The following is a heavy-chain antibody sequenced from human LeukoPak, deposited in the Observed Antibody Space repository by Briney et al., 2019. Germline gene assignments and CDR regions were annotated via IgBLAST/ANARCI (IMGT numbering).Heavy chain of an antibody. J-gene: IGHJ4*02. CDR3: ARQTGSGLFTLP. CDR1: GVSISSSNSY. CDR2: IYYSGNT. Sequence: SETLSLTCTVSGVSISSSNSYWGWIRQPPGEGLEWIGSIYYSGNTYYNASLKSRVTISVDTAKNQFSLKLTSVTAADTAVYYCARQTGSGLFTLPGGQGTLVTVSS. V-gene: IGHV4-39*01. D-gene: IGHD3-10*01.